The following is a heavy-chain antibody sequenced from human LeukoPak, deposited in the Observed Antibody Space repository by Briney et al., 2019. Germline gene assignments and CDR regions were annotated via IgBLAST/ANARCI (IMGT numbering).Heavy chain of an antibody. D-gene: IGHD6-13*01. CDR1: GYTFTSYY. CDR3: ARYSISAGDY. V-gene: IGHV1-46*01. CDR2: INPNGGST. J-gene: IGHJ4*02. Sequence: GASVKVSCIASGYTFTSYYMHWVRQAPGQGLEWMGIINPNGGSTSYAQKFQGRVTMTRDTSMSTVYMELSSLRSEDTAVYYCARYSISAGDYWGQGTVVTVSS.